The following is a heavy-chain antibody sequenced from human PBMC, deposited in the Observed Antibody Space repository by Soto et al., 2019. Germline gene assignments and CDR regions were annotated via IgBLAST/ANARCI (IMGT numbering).Heavy chain of an antibody. D-gene: IGHD1-26*01. CDR2: FDPEGGEA. Sequence: DSGKVSWKISGHTHTELSIHWVRQAPGKGIEWMGGFDPEGGEAIYAQKWHGRVTVTEDTVTSTAYMELRGLKSDDTAVYYCAPPPLLLGALIHNINFHFWGQANLVTLS. CDR3: APPPLLLGALIHNINFHF. V-gene: IGHV1-24*01. J-gene: IGHJ4*02. CDR1: GHTHTELS.